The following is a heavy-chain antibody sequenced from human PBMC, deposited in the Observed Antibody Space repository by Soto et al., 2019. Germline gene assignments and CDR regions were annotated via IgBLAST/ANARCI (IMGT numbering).Heavy chain of an antibody. J-gene: IGHJ6*02. CDR1: GFTFSSYA. CDR2: ISYDGSNK. Sequence: GGSLRLSCAASGFTFSSYAMHWVRQAPGKGLEWVAVISYDGSNKYYADSVKGRFTISRDNSKNTLYLQMNSLRAEDTAVYYCARDWRYCSSTSCYAIGAAAVDVWGQGTTVTVSS. CDR3: ARDWRYCSSTSCYAIGAAAVDV. D-gene: IGHD2-2*01. V-gene: IGHV3-30-3*01.